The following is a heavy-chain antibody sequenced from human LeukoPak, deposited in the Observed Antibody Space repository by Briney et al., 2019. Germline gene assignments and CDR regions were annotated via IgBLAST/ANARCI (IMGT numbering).Heavy chain of an antibody. J-gene: IGHJ4*02. V-gene: IGHV1-18*01. CDR1: GYTFTSYG. Sequence: ASVKVSCKASGYTFTSYGISWVRQAPGQGLEWMGWISAYNGNTNYAQKLQGRVTMTTDTSTSTAYMELRSLRSDDTAVYYCARVHASPSGLIRWANRGHPDYWGQGTLVTVSS. CDR3: ARVHASPSGLIRWANRGHPDY. D-gene: IGHD3-16*01. CDR2: ISAYNGNT.